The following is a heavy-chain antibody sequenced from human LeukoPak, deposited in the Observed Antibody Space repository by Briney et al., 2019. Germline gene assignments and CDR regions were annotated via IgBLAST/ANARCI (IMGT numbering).Heavy chain of an antibody. Sequence: GGSLRLSCAASGFTFSSYAMSWVRQAPGKGLEWVSAISGSGGSTYYADSVKGRFTISRDNSKNTLYLQMNSLRAEDTAVYYCASYFHYGDYASLWYWGQGTLVTVSS. D-gene: IGHD4-17*01. CDR2: ISGSGGST. J-gene: IGHJ4*02. CDR3: ASYFHYGDYASLWY. V-gene: IGHV3-23*01. CDR1: GFTFSSYA.